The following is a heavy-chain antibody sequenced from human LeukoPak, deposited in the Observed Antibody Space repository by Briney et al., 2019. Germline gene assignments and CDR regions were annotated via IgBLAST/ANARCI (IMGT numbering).Heavy chain of an antibody. V-gene: IGHV3-48*03. D-gene: IGHD2-8*01. CDR2: ISSSGDTI. Sequence: GGSLRLSCAASGFTFSSYEVNWVRQAPGRGLEWVSYISSSGDTIYYADSVKGRFTISRDNAKNSLYLQMNSLRAEDTAVYYCAGKAGGSMLSMGDFDYWGQGTLVTVSS. CDR3: AGKAGGSMLSMGDFDY. CDR1: GFTFSSYE. J-gene: IGHJ4*02.